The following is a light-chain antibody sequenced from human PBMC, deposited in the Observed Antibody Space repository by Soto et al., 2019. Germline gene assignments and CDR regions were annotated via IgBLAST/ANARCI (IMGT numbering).Light chain of an antibody. V-gene: IGLV2-14*01. J-gene: IGLJ2*01. CDR1: SSDVGAYKF. CDR2: DVS. Sequence: QSVLTQPASVSGSPGQSITISCTGTSSDVGAYKFVSWYQQHPDKAPRLMIYDVSNRPSGVSNRFSGSKSGNTASLTISGLQAEDEADYYCSSYTSTYVVFGGGTQLTVL. CDR3: SSYTSTYVV.